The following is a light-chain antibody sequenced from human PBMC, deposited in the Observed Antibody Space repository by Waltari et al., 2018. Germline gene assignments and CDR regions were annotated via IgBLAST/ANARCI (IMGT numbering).Light chain of an antibody. Sequence: QSALTQPASVSGSPGQSITISCTGTSSDVRYYNYVSWYQQHPGTAPKLIIFEVTIRPSGVSNCFAGSKSGNTASLTISGLQTEDEADYFCRSYTSSGTLVVFGGGTKLTVL. J-gene: IGLJ3*02. CDR1: SSDVRYYNY. V-gene: IGLV2-14*01. CDR3: RSYTSSGTLVV. CDR2: EVT.